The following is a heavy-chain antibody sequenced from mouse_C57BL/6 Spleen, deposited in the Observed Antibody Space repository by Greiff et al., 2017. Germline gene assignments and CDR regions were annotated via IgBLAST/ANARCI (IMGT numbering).Heavy chain of an antibody. J-gene: IGHJ1*03. D-gene: IGHD4-1*01. CDR2: IDPSDSAT. CDR1: GYTFTSYW. Sequence: QVQLQQPGAELVRPGSSVKLSCKASGYTFTSYWMHWVKQRPIQGLEWIGNIDPSDSATHYNQKFKDKATLTVDKSSSTAYLQLSSLTSEDSAVYYGARGELGRGEWYFDVWGTGTTVTVSS. CDR3: ARGELGRGEWYFDV. V-gene: IGHV1-52*01.